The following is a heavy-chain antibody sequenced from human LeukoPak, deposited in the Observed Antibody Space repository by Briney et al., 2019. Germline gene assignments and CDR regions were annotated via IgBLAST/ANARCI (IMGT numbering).Heavy chain of an antibody. D-gene: IGHD6-19*01. Sequence: PSETLSLTCTVSGGSISSYYWSWIRQPPGKGLEWLGYIYYSGSTNYNPSLKSRVTISVDTSKNQFSLKLSSATAADTAVYYCARLRPGIAVATFDYWGQGTLVTVSS. CDR2: IYYSGST. J-gene: IGHJ4*02. CDR3: ARLRPGIAVATFDY. CDR1: GGSISSYY. V-gene: IGHV4-59*01.